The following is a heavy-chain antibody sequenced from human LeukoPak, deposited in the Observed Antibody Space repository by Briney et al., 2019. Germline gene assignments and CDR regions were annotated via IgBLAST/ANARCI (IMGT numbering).Heavy chain of an antibody. CDR2: INSDGSST. CDR1: GFTFSSYW. J-gene: IGHJ4*02. CDR3: ARVRTYYYDSSGYDH. D-gene: IGHD3-22*01. V-gene: IGHV3-74*01. Sequence: PGGSLRLSCAASGFTFSSYWMPWVRQAPGKGLVWVPRINSDGSSTSYADSVKGRFTISRDNAKNTLYLQMNSLRAEDTAVYYCARVRTYYYDSSGYDHWGQGTLVTVSS.